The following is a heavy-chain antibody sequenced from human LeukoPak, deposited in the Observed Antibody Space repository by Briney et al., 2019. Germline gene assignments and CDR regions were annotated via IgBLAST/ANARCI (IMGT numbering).Heavy chain of an antibody. V-gene: IGHV3-23*01. CDR3: AKDQAADDPDFYYAMDV. CDR2: ISGPGDST. D-gene: IGHD6-13*01. CDR1: GFTFSRHA. J-gene: IGHJ6*02. Sequence: PLGSLRLSCAASGFTFSRHAMAWVRQAPGKGLEWVSAISGPGDSTYYAESVKGRFTISRDNSANTLFLHTNSLRAEDTAVYYCAKDQAADDPDFYYAMDVWGQGTTDTVS.